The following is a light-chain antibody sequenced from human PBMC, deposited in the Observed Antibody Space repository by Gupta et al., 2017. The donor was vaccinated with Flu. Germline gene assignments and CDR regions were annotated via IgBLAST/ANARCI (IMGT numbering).Light chain of an antibody. CDR3: QQLNHYPLT. CDR2: AAS. V-gene: IGKV1-9*01. Sequence: DIQLTQSPSFLSASVGDRVTITCRASQGIDNYLAWYQQNPGKAPKLLIYAASSLQSGVPARFSGSGSGTXFTLTIXSLQPEDSASYYCQQLNHYPLTFGXGTKVEVK. J-gene: IGKJ4*01. CDR1: QGIDNY.